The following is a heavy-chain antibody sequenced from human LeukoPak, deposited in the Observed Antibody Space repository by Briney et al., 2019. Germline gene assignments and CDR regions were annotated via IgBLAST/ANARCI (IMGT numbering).Heavy chain of an antibody. J-gene: IGHJ5*02. D-gene: IGHD2-15*01. CDR3: ARVGSYCSGGSCYSGYNWFDP. CDR1: GYSSTSYW. CDR2: IYPGDSDT. Sequence: GESLKISCKGSGYSSTSYWIGWVRQMPGKGLEWMGIIYPGDSDTRYSPSFQGQDTISADKSISTAYLQWSSLKASDTAMYYCARVGSYCSGGSCYSGYNWFDPWGQGTLVTVSS. V-gene: IGHV5-51*01.